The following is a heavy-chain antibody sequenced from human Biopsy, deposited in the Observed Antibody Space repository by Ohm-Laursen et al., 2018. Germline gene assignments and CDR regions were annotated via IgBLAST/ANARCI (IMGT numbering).Heavy chain of an antibody. CDR2: ISPSGATT. CDR3: ARAGVGSDGTDSYYYGMDV. V-gene: IGHV1-46*01. J-gene: IGHJ6*02. D-gene: IGHD5-24*01. Sequence: ASVKVSCKASGNTFGTYHMHWVRQAPGQGLEWMGVISPSGATTSYSQKFQGRITMTRVTSTGTVYMDLNSLGSEDTAVYYCARAGVGSDGTDSYYYGMDVWGPGTTVTVSS. CDR1: GNTFGTYH.